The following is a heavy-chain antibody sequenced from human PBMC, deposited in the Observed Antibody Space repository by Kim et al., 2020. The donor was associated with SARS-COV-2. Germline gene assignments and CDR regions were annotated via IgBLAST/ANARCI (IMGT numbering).Heavy chain of an antibody. Sequence: SRVTISVDTSKNQFSLKLSSVTAADTAVYYCARDLSVVVPAARVRYGMDVWGQGTTVTVSS. J-gene: IGHJ6*02. CDR3: ARDLSVVVPAARVRYGMDV. D-gene: IGHD2-2*01. V-gene: IGHV4-31*02.